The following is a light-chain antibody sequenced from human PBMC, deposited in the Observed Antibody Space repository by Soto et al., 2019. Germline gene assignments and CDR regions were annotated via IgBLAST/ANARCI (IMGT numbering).Light chain of an antibody. CDR3: QHYYTSYTT. V-gene: IGKV3-11*01. CDR1: QYINTR. J-gene: IGKJ1*01. CDR2: QTS. Sequence: EIVLTQSPATLSSFPGDRVTLSCRASQYINTRLAWYQHRPGQAPRLLIYQTSLRAAGIPARFSASGSGTDFTLTISDVQPEDFALYYCQHYYTSYTTFGQGTKVDIK.